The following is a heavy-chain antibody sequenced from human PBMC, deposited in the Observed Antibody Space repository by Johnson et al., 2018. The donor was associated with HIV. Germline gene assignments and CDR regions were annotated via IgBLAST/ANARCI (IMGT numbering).Heavy chain of an antibody. CDR2: IWYDGSNK. CDR3: ARDASYGDYAFDI. V-gene: IGHV3-33*08. CDR1: GFTFSSYG. Sequence: QMQLVESGGGLVKPGGSLRLSCAASGFTFSSYGMHWVRQAPGKGLEWVAVIWYDGSNKYYADSVKGRFTISRDNSKNTLYLQLNSLRAEDTAVYYCARDASYGDYAFDIWGQGTMVTVSS. J-gene: IGHJ3*02. D-gene: IGHD4-17*01.